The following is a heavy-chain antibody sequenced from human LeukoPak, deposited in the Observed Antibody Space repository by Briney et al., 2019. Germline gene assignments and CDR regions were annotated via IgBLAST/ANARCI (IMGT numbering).Heavy chain of an antibody. CDR2: IYYSGST. J-gene: IGHJ3*02. D-gene: IGHD3-10*02. Sequence: PSETLSLTCTVSGGSISSYYWGWIRQPPGKGLEWIGSIYYSGSTYYNPSLKSRVTISVDTSKNQFSLKLSSVTAADTAVYYCARASYYYDQGVRAFDIWGQGTMVTVSS. V-gene: IGHV4-39*07. CDR1: GGSISSYY. CDR3: ARASYYYDQGVRAFDI.